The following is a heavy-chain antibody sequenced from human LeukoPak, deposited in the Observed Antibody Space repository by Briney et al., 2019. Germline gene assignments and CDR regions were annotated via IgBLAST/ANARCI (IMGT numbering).Heavy chain of an antibody. CDR3: ARVQLGTVFGLYYYGMDV. Sequence: ASVKVSCKASGYTFTSYGISWVRQAPGQGLEWMGWISAYNGNTNYAQKLQGRVTMTTDTSTSTAYMELRSLRSDDTAVYYCARVQLGTVFGLYYYGMDVWGQGTTVTVSS. D-gene: IGHD3/OR15-3a*01. J-gene: IGHJ6*02. V-gene: IGHV1-18*01. CDR2: ISAYNGNT. CDR1: GYTFTSYG.